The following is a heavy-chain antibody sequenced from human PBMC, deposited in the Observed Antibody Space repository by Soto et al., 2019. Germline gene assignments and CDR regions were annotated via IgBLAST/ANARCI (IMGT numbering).Heavy chain of an antibody. D-gene: IGHD1-26*01. Sequence: WGSLRLSCAASGFTFSSYGMHWVRQAPGKGLEWVAVIWYDGSNKYYADSVKGRFTISRDNSKNTLYLQMNSLRAEDTAVYYCARSGDPGVGDDAFDIWGQGTMVTVSS. V-gene: IGHV3-33*01. CDR2: IWYDGSNK. CDR1: GFTFSSYG. CDR3: ARSGDPGVGDDAFDI. J-gene: IGHJ3*02.